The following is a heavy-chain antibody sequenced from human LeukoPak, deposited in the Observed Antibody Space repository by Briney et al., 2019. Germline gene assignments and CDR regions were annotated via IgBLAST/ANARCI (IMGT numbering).Heavy chain of an antibody. CDR3: ARDLTAPRGYFYL. J-gene: IGHJ4*02. D-gene: IGHD5-18*01. CDR2: ITPSSYA. V-gene: IGHV3-48*03. CDR1: GFTFRTYE. Sequence: GTSLRLSCAASGFTFRTYEMNWVRQAPGKGLEWISHITPSSYAYYADSVKGRFTVSRDNAKNSLSLQMNSLRAEDTAIYYCARDLTAPRGYFYLWGQGTLVTVSS.